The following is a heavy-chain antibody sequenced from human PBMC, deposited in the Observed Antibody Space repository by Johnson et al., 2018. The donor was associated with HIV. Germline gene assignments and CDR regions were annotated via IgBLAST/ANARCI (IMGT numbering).Heavy chain of an antibody. V-gene: IGHV3-20*04. CDR3: ARWIRYCGGDCYDVFDI. CDR1: GFTVSSNY. D-gene: IGHD2-21*02. J-gene: IGHJ3*02. Sequence: VQLVESGGGLNRPGGSLRLSCAASGFTVSSNYMSWVRQAPGKGLEWVSGINWHGGSPGYADSVKGRFPISRDNAKNSLYLQMNSLRAEDTALYYCARWIRYCGGDCYDVFDIWGQGTKVTVSS. CDR2: INWHGGSP.